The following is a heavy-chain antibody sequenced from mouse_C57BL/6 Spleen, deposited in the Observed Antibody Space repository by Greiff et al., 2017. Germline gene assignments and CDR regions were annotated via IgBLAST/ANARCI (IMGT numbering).Heavy chain of an antibody. D-gene: IGHD2-1*01. CDR1: GFNIKDYY. CDR3: ALYGNDGYFDV. J-gene: IGHJ1*03. Sequence: EVKLQESGAELVKPGASVKLSCTASGFNIKDYYMHWVKQRTEQGLEWIGRIDPEDGETKYAPKFQGKATITADTSSNTAYLQLSSLTSEDTAVYYCALYGNDGYFDVWGTGTTVTVSS. V-gene: IGHV14-2*01. CDR2: IDPEDGET.